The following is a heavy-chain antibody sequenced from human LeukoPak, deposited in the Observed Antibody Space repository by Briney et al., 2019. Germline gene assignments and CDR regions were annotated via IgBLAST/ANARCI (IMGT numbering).Heavy chain of an antibody. CDR1: GFTFNTYW. V-gene: IGHV3-30*03. CDR2: ISYDGSNK. D-gene: IGHD3-3*01. Sequence: GGSLRLSCVASGFTFNTYWMSWVRQAPGKGLEWVAVISYDGSNKYYADSVKGRFTISRDNSKNTLYLQINSLRAEDTAVYYCARDFWSGFFSLGYWGQGTLVTVSS. CDR3: ARDFWSGFFSLGY. J-gene: IGHJ4*02.